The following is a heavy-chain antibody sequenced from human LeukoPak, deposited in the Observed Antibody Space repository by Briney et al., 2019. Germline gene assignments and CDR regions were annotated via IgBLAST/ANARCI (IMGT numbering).Heavy chain of an antibody. V-gene: IGHV5-51*01. CDR1: GYSFTSYW. J-gene: IGHJ6*04. CDR2: IYPGDSDT. CDR3: ASLVGSSGYDKGLYGMDV. Sequence: GESLKISCKGSGYSFTSYWIGWVRQMPGKGLEWMGIIYPGDSDTRYSPSFQGQVTISADKSISTAYLQWSSLKASDTAMYYCASLVGSSGYDKGLYGMDVWGKGTTVTVSS. D-gene: IGHD5-12*01.